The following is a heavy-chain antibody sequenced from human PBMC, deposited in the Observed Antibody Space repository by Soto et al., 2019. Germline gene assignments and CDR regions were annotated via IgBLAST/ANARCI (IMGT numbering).Heavy chain of an antibody. CDR3: SRDGYQWELLYNWFDP. CDR2: INAGNGNT. J-gene: IGHJ5*02. Sequence: QVQLVQSGAAVKKPGASVKVSCKASGYTFTSYAMHWVRQAPGQRLEWMGWINAGNGNTKYSQKFQGRVTITRDTPASTAYMELSSRRSEDTAVYYCSRDGYQWELLYNWFDPWGQGTLVTVS. CDR1: GYTFTSYA. V-gene: IGHV1-3*01. D-gene: IGHD1-26*01.